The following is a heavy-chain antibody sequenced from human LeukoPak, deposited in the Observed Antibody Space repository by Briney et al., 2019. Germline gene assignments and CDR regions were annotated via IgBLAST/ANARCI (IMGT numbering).Heavy chain of an antibody. J-gene: IGHJ4*02. CDR2: MNPNSGNT. CDR3: ARRSNDYDSSAYYH. V-gene: IGHV1-8*03. D-gene: IGHD3-22*01. CDR1: GHTFTNYD. Sequence: ASVKVSCKASGHTFTNYDINWVRQATGQGLEWMGWMNPNSGNTGYAQKFQGRVTITRDTSISTAYMELSSLRSEDTAVYYCARRSNDYDSSAYYHWGQGTLVTVSS.